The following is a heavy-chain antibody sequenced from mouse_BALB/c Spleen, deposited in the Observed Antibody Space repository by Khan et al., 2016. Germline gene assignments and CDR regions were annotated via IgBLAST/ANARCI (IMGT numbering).Heavy chain of an antibody. CDR3: ERNCGNYGYFDV. D-gene: IGHD4-1*01. Sequence: EVELVESGGGLVKPGGSLKLSCAASGFTFSDYYMYWVRQTPEKRLAWVATISDGGAYTYYPDSVKGRFTVSRANAANTLCLQMSSRKSEYTDMYYWERNCGNYGYFDVWGAGATVTASS. CDR1: GFTFSDYY. CDR2: ISDGGAYT. V-gene: IGHV5-4*02. J-gene: IGHJ1*01.